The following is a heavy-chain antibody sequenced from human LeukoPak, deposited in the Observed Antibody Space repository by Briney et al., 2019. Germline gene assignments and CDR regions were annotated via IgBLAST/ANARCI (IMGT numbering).Heavy chain of an antibody. D-gene: IGHD3-16*01. CDR1: GFTFSSYG. J-gene: IGHJ4*02. CDR3: AKDGVPSSYFDY. Sequence: PGGSLRLSCAASGFTFSSYGMHWVRQAPGKGLEWVAFIRYDGSNKYYADSVKGRFTISRDNSKNTLYLQMNSLRAEDTAVYYCAKDGVPSSYFDYWGQGTLVTVSS. V-gene: IGHV3-30*02. CDR2: IRYDGSNK.